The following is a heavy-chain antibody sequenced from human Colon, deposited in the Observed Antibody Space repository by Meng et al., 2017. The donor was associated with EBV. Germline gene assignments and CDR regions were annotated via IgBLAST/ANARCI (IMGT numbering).Heavy chain of an antibody. J-gene: IGHJ4*02. D-gene: IGHD1-26*01. CDR2: IDDSGST. Sequence: QVQLQEWGPGRVKPPGTLSLTCGVSGVSISSNIRWTWVRQPPGKGLEWIGDIDDSGSTNYNPSLNSRISISLDKSKNHFSLKVNSVTAADTAVYYCARGKQDAWELLAYWGQGALVTVSS. CDR1: GVSISSNIR. V-gene: IGHV4-4*03. CDR3: ARGKQDAWELLAY.